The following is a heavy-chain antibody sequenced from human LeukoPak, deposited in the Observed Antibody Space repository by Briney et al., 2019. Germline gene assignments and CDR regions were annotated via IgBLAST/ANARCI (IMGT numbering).Heavy chain of an antibody. V-gene: IGHV3-74*01. CDR1: GFTFGDYA. Sequence: PGGSLRLSCTASGFTFGDYAISWVRQAPGKGLVWVSGIKSDGAGTSYVDSVKGRFTISRDNAKNTLDLQMNSLRAEDTAVYYCARGGYGACMGWGQGMLVTVSS. CDR2: IKSDGAGT. J-gene: IGHJ4*02. D-gene: IGHD4-17*01. CDR3: ARGGYGACMG.